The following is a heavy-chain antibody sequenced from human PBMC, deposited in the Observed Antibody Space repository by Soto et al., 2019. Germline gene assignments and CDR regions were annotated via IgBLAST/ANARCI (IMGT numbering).Heavy chain of an antibody. CDR2: ISFDGSTE. J-gene: IGHJ6*02. CDR1: GFTFISYA. CDR3: ARSTHGSGSYTHFYYGLDV. D-gene: IGHD3-10*01. V-gene: IGHV3-30-3*01. Sequence: QVQLVECGGGVVQPGRSLRLSCAASGFTFISYAMHWVRQAPGKGLEWVAVISFDGSTEYYADSVKGRFTISRDNSKNTVYLQMNSLRSEDTAVYYCARSTHGSGSYTHFYYGLDVWGPGTTVTVSS.